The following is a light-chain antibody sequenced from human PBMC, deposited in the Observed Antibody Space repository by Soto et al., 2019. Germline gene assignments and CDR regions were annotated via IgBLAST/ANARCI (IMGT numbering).Light chain of an antibody. J-gene: IGKJ1*01. CDR2: GAS. V-gene: IGKV3-15*01. CDR3: QQCNNWPPA. CDR1: QSVSGN. Sequence: EIVMTQSPATLSVSPGERATLSCRASQSVSGNLAWYQQKPGQAPRLLIYGASTRATGIPARFSGSGSGTDFTLTISSVHSEDFAVYYCQQCNNWPPAFGQGTKVEIK.